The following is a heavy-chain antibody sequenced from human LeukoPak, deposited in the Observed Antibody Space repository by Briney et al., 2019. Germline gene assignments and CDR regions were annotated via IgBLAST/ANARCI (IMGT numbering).Heavy chain of an antibody. D-gene: IGHD6-13*01. CDR1: GFIVSSNY. V-gene: IGHV3-53*01. CDR3: AKGSRIAAAGNFDY. Sequence: GGSLRLSCAASGFIVSSNYLSWVRQAPGEGLEWVSIIYSGGKTYYVDSVKGRFTISRDNSKNTLYLQMNSLRAEDTAVYYCAKGSRIAAAGNFDYWGQGTLVTVSS. CDR2: IYSGGKT. J-gene: IGHJ4*02.